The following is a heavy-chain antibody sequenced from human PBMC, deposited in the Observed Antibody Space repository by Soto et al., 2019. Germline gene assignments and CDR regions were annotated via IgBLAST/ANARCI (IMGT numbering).Heavy chain of an antibody. J-gene: IGHJ4*02. CDR3: AREYSSTQEYYFDY. D-gene: IGHD5-18*01. V-gene: IGHV4-59*01. Sequence: SDTLSDTCTVSGGSISSYYWSWIRQPPGKGLEWIGYIYYSGSTNYNPSLKSRVTISVDTSKNQFSLKLSSVTAADTAVYYCAREYSSTQEYYFDYWGQGSLVTGSS. CDR2: IYYSGST. CDR1: GGSISSYY.